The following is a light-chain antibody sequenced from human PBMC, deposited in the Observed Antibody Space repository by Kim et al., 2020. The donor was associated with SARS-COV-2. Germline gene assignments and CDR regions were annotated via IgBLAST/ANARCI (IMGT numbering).Light chain of an antibody. V-gene: IGKV3-15*01. J-gene: IGKJ1*01. CDR1: QSVSSN. CDR2: GAS. CDR3: QQYHNWPTWT. Sequence: EIVMTQSPATLSVSPGERATLSCRASQSVSSNLAWDQQKPGQAPRLLIYGASTRATGIPARFSGSGSGTEFTLTISSLQSEDFAVYYCQQYHNWPTWTFGQGTKVDIK.